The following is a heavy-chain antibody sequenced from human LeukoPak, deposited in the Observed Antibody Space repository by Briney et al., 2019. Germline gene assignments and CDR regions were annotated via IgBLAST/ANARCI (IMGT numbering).Heavy chain of an antibody. Sequence: GGSLRLSCAASGFTFSSYGMTWVRQAPGEGLEWVSAISGGGGHTYYADSVKGRFTISRDNSKNTLYLQMNSLRAEDTAVYYCARDGGYDYVYYFDYWGQGTLVTVSS. J-gene: IGHJ4*02. CDR3: ARDGGYDYVYYFDY. CDR2: ISGGGGHT. CDR1: GFTFSSYG. V-gene: IGHV3-23*01. D-gene: IGHD5-12*01.